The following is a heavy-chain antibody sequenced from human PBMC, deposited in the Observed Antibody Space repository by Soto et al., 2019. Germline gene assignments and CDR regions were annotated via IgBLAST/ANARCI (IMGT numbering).Heavy chain of an antibody. Sequence: ASVKVSCKASGYTFTDYHIHWVRQAPGQGLEFMGWINANNGGAGSAQQFQGRVTVTRDTSITTVYMELSNLRSDDTAVYYCAREGGSETLQPSYNWFDTWGQGTLVSVSS. CDR2: INANNGGA. V-gene: IGHV1-2*02. CDR1: GYTFTDYH. CDR3: AREGGSETLQPSYNWFDT. J-gene: IGHJ5*02. D-gene: IGHD6-25*01.